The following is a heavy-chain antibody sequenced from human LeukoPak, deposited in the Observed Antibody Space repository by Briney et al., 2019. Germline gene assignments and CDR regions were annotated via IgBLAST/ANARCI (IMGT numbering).Heavy chain of an antibody. V-gene: IGHV4-59*01. D-gene: IGHD5-18*01. Sequence: SETLSLTCTVSGGSISGYYWSWIRQPPGKGLVWIGYIYCSGSTDYNLSLKSRVTISVDMSKNQFSLKLSSVTAADTAVYYCARWNSYGFGEFHYWGQGTLVTVSS. CDR2: IYCSGST. CDR1: GGSISGYY. J-gene: IGHJ4*02. CDR3: ARWNSYGFGEFHY.